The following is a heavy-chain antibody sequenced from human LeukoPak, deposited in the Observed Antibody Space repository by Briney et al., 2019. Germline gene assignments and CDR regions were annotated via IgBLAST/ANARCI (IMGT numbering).Heavy chain of an antibody. D-gene: IGHD6-19*01. Sequence: PGGSLRLSCAASGFTFSGYAMSWVRQAPGKGLEWVSAISGSGGSTYYADSVKGRFTISRDNSKNTLYLQMNSLRAEDTAVYYCASSGWYPEYFQHWGQGTLVTVSS. CDR3: ASSGWYPEYFQH. CDR2: ISGSGGST. J-gene: IGHJ1*01. V-gene: IGHV3-23*01. CDR1: GFTFSGYA.